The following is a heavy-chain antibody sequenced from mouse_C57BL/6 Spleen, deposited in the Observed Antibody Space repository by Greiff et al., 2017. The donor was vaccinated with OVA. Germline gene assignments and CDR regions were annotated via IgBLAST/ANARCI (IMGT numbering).Heavy chain of an antibody. CDR3: ARHEDNYCYDVPAWFAY. Sequence: QVQLKESGAELVKPGASVKLSCKASGYTFTEYTIHWVKQRSGQGLEWIGWFYPGSGSIKYNEKFKDKATLTADKSSSTVYMELSRLTSEDSAVYFCARHEDNYCYDVPAWFAYWGQGTLVTVSA. J-gene: IGHJ3*01. CDR2: FYPGSGSI. D-gene: IGHD2-12*01. V-gene: IGHV1-62-2*01. CDR1: GYTFTEYT.